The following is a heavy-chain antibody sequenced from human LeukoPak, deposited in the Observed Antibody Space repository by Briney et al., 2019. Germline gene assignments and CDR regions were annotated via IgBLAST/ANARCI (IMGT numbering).Heavy chain of an antibody. Sequence: ASVKVSCKASRYTFTGYYMHWVRQAPGQGLEWMGWINPNSGGTNYAQKFQGRVTMTRDTSISTAYMELSRLRSDDTAVYYCALLNYDFWSGYYVYWGQGTLVTVSS. CDR1: RYTFTGYY. D-gene: IGHD3-3*01. CDR2: INPNSGGT. CDR3: ALLNYDFWSGYYVY. V-gene: IGHV1-2*02. J-gene: IGHJ4*02.